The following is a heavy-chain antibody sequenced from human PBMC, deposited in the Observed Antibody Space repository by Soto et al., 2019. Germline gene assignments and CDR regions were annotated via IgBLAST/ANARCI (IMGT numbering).Heavy chain of an antibody. CDR2: IRSKAYGGTT. Sequence: GGSLRLSCTASGFTFGDYAMSWFRQAPGKGLEWVGFIRSKAYGGTTEYAASVKGRFTISRDDSKSIAYLQMNSLKTEDTAVYYCTRDNEYYDILTGYSAFDIWGQGTMVTVSS. CDR1: GFTFGDYA. D-gene: IGHD3-9*01. V-gene: IGHV3-49*03. J-gene: IGHJ3*02. CDR3: TRDNEYYDILTGYSAFDI.